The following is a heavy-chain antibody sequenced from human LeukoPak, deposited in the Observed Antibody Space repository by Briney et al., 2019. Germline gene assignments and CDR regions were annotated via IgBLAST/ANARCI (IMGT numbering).Heavy chain of an antibody. J-gene: IGHJ6*03. CDR2: VGTAGET. V-gene: IGHV3-13*01. CDR3: ARGPYCSAGSCYPRDYYYYYMDV. Sequence: GGSLRLSCAASGFTFSSHDMHWVRQPTGKGLEWVSTVGTAGETYYPGSVKGRFTISRENAKNSLYLQMNGLRAGDTAVYCCARGPYCSAGSCYPRDYYYYYMDVWGKGTTVTVSS. D-gene: IGHD2-15*01. CDR1: GFTFSSHD.